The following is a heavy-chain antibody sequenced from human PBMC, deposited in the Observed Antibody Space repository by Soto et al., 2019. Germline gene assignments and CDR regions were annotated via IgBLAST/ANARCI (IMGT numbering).Heavy chain of an antibody. CDR3: ARDRGMATISSPTYYFDY. V-gene: IGHV1-69*12. D-gene: IGHD5-12*01. CDR1: GGTFSSYA. CDR2: IIPIFGTA. J-gene: IGHJ4*02. Sequence: QVQLVQSGAEVKKPGSSVKVSCKASGGTFSSYAISWVRQAPGQGLEWMGGIIPIFGTANYAQKFQGRVTINADEATSTAYMELSSLRSEDTAVYYCARDRGMATISSPTYYFDYWGQGTLVTVSS.